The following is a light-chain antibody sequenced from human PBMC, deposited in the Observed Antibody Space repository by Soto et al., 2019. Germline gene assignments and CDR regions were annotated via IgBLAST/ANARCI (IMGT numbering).Light chain of an antibody. CDR1: QSIDRSY. V-gene: IGKV3-20*01. J-gene: IGKJ1*01. CDR2: GAS. CDR3: QHYGSSLWT. Sequence: EIVMSQSPGTLSSSPGDRVTLSCRASQSIDRSYLAWYQQRPGQAPRLLIYGASSRSAGIPDRFSGSGSGTDFTLTINRLEPEDFAVYYCQHYGSSLWTFGQGTKVEIK.